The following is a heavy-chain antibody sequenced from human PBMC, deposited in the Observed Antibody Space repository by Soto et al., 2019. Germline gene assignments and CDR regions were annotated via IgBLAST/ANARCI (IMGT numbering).Heavy chain of an antibody. J-gene: IGHJ3*02. D-gene: IGHD3-10*01. CDR1: GGTFSSYA. CDR3: AGSYKYGSGTFDAFDI. Sequence: QVQLVQSGTEVKKPGSSVKVLCKASGGTFSSYAISWVRQAPGQGLESMGGIIPIFGTTNYAQRFQGRVSITADESTSTTYMELSSLRSEDTAVYYCAGSYKYGSGTFDAFDIWGQGTLVTVSS. CDR2: IIPIFGTT. V-gene: IGHV1-69*01.